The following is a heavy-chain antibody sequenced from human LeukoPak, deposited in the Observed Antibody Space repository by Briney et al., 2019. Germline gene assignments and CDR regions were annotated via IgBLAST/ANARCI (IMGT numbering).Heavy chain of an antibody. J-gene: IGHJ4*02. V-gene: IGHV3-23*01. CDR2: ISGSGGAT. D-gene: IGHD1-14*01. CDR3: AKQSAGVD. CDR1: GFSFSNYA. Sequence: GGSLRLSCAASGFSFSNYAMSWVRQAPGKGLEWVSGISGSGGATYYTDSVKGRFTISRDNSKNTLYLQMNSLRADDTALYYCAKQSAGVDWGQGTLVTVSS.